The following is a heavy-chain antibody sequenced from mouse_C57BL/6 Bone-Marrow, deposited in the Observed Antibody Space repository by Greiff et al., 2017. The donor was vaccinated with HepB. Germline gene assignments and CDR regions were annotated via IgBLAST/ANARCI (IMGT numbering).Heavy chain of an antibody. CDR3: ARGVHYSNYAWFAY. CDR1: GYSFTDYN. Sequence: VQLKHSGPELVKPGASVKISCKASGYSFTDYNMNWVKQSNGKSLEWIGVINPNYGTTSYNQKFKGKATLTVDQSSSTAYMQLNSLTSEDSAVYYCARGVHYSNYAWFAYWGQGTLVTVSA. V-gene: IGHV1-39*01. D-gene: IGHD2-5*01. CDR2: INPNYGTT. J-gene: IGHJ3*01.